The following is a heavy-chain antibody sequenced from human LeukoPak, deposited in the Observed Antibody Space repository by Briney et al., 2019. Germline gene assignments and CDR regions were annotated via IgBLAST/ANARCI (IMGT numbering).Heavy chain of an antibody. Sequence: ASVKVSCKASGGTFSSYAISWVRQAPGQGLEWMGRIIPILGIANYAQKFQGRVTMTRNTSISTAYMELSSLRSEDTAVYYCARGIDYGDYESPFDYWDQGTLVTVSS. J-gene: IGHJ4*02. D-gene: IGHD4-17*01. CDR2: IIPILGIA. CDR1: GGTFSSYA. V-gene: IGHV1-69*04. CDR3: ARGIDYGDYESPFDY.